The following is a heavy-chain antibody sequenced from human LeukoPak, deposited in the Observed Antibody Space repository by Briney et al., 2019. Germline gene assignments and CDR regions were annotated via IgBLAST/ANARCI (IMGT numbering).Heavy chain of an antibody. J-gene: IGHJ4*02. CDR3: ARAGSYKGYFDS. CDR2: ISSSGRT. CDR1: GGSIRTDY. V-gene: IGHV4-4*07. Sequence: SETLSLTCTVSGGSIRTDYWSWIRQPAGQGLEWIGRISSSGRTNYNPALKSRVTMSVDTSRNQFSLKLISVTAADTAVYYCARAGSYKGYFDSWGQGTLVTVSS. D-gene: IGHD1-26*01.